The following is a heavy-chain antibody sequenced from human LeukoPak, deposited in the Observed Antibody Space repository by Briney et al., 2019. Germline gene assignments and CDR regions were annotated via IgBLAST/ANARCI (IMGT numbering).Heavy chain of an antibody. J-gene: IGHJ4*02. CDR1: GFTFNKYA. CDR2: IIESGEST. D-gene: IGHD3-10*01. CDR3: AKGSAQYYFDS. V-gene: IGHV3-23*01. Sequence: GGSLRLSCAASGFTFNKYAMYWVRQAPGKGLEWVSAIIESGESTYYTDSVKGRFTISRDNSKNTLYLQMNSLRAEDTAFYYCAKGSAQYYFDSWGQETLVTVSS.